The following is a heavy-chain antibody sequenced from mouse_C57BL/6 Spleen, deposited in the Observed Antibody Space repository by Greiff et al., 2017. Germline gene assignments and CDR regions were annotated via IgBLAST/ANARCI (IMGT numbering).Heavy chain of an antibody. CDR1: GFSLTSYG. J-gene: IGHJ1*03. CDR3: ARNNYGSSTDWYFDV. CDR2: IWSGGST. V-gene: IGHV2-2*01. D-gene: IGHD1-1*01. Sequence: QVQLQQSGPGLVQPSQSLSITCTVSGFSLTSYGVHWVRQSPGKGLEWLGVIWSGGSTDYNAAFISRLSISKDNSKSQVFFKMNSLQADDTAIYYCARNNYGSSTDWYFDVWGTGTTVTVSS.